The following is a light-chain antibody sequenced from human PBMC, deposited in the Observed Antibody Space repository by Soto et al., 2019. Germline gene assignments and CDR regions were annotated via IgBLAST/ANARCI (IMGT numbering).Light chain of an antibody. CDR1: QSISRW. CDR3: QQYNTPPWA. CDR2: KAS. Sequence: IQLPQSHSTLSASVGDRVTLTCRASQSISRWLAWYQQRPGKARTLLIRKASDLESGVPSRVSGTGSGTEFTLTITSLQPDDFATSYRQQYNTPPWAFGPGTRV. J-gene: IGKJ1*01. V-gene: IGKV1-5*03.